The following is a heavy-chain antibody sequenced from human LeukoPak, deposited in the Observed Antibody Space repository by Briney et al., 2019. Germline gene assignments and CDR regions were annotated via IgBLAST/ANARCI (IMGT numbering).Heavy chain of an antibody. V-gene: IGHV3-7*01. J-gene: IGHJ6*03. CDR3: ARGMGDYYGSPHYYYYMDV. CDR1: GFTFSSYW. Sequence: PGGSLRLSCAASGFTFSSYWMSWVRQAPGKGLEWVANIKQDGSEKYYVDSVKGRFTISRDNAKNSLYLQMNSLRAEDTAVYYCARGMGDYYGSPHYYYYMDVWGKGTTVTVSS. D-gene: IGHD3-10*01. CDR2: IKQDGSEK.